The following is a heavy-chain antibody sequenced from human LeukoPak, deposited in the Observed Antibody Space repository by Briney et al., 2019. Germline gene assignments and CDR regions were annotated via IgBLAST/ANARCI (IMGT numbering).Heavy chain of an antibody. CDR1: GFAFTNVG. Sequence: PGGSLRLSRTTSGFAFTNVGMHWVRQAPRTGLERVAFMRFGEDDKHYTDSVKGRFSISRDNSKNTLYLQLNSLRPEDTAVYYCATDQYYAFPYWGQGTLVAVST. J-gene: IGHJ4*02. D-gene: IGHD1-26*01. CDR2: MRFGEDDK. CDR3: ATDQYYAFPY. V-gene: IGHV3-30*02.